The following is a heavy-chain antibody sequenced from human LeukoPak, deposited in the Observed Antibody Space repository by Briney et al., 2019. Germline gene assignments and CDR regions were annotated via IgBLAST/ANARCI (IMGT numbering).Heavy chain of an antibody. D-gene: IGHD3-10*01. Sequence: SETLSLTCTVSGGSISNSIYHWGWIRQPPGKGLEWIGNIYYSGSTYYSPSLKSRVTISIDTSKNHFSLKLSSVTAADTAVYYCARVRGQYYYGSGSCFDYWGQGTLVTVSS. V-gene: IGHV4-39*02. CDR1: GGSISNSIYH. CDR3: ARVRGQYYYGSGSCFDY. J-gene: IGHJ4*02. CDR2: IYYSGST.